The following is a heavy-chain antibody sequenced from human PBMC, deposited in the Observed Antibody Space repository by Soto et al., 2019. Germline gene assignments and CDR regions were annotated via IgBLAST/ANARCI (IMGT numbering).Heavy chain of an antibody. CDR3: ARLVQGGQLVPFDY. J-gene: IGHJ4*02. D-gene: IGHD6-6*01. CDR2: ISGSGGST. CDR1: GFTFSSYA. Sequence: GGSLRLSCAASGFTFSSYAMSWVRQAPGKGLEWVSAISGSGGSTNYNPSLKSRVTMSIDTSKNHFSLKLSSVTAADTAVYYCARLVQGGQLVPFDYWGLGTLVTVSS. V-gene: IGHV3-23*02.